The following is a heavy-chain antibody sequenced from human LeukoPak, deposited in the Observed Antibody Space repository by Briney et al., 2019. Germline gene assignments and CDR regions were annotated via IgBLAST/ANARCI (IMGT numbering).Heavy chain of an antibody. Sequence: SETLSHTCAVYGGSFSGYYWSWIRQPPGKGLEWIAYIYYSGSTNYNPSLKSRVTISVDTSKNQFSLKLSSVTAADTAVYYCARAKAGTTPFDYWGQGTLVTVSS. CDR2: IYYSGST. D-gene: IGHD1-7*01. J-gene: IGHJ4*02. CDR1: GGSFSGYY. V-gene: IGHV4-59*01. CDR3: ARAKAGTTPFDY.